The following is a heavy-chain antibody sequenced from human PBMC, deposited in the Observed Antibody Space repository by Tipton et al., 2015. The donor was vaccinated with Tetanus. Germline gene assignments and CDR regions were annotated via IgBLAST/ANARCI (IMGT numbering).Heavy chain of an antibody. CDR1: GGSISSGGYY. J-gene: IGHJ4*02. D-gene: IGHD3-10*01. V-gene: IGHV4-31*03. CDR3: ARDQGRGGRGWNSFDY. Sequence: TLSLTCTVSGGSISSGGYYWSWIRQHPGKGLERIGGIYNSGSTYYNPSLKSRVTILVDTAKNQFSLKLKSVTAAATAVYYCARDQGRGGRGWNSFDYWGQGSLVTVSS. CDR2: IYNSGST.